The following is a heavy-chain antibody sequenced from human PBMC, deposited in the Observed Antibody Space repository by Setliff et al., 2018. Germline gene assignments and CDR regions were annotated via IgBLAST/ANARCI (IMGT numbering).Heavy chain of an antibody. CDR3: ARGGTFRYFDF. CDR1: GGSISSYY. Sequence: SETLSLTCTVSGGSISSYYWSWIRQPPGKGLEWIGYIYYSGSTNYNPSLRSRLTISVDTSKNQFSLKLRSVTAADTAVYYCARGGTFRYFDFWGQGAPVTVSS. D-gene: IGHD5-12*01. V-gene: IGHV4-59*01. CDR2: IYYSGST. J-gene: IGHJ4*02.